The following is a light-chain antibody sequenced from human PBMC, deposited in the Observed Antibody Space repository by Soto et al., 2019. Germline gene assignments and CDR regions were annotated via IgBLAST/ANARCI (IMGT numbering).Light chain of an antibody. Sequence: EIVLTQSPATLSLSPGERATLSCRASQSVSSYLAWYQQKPGQAPRLLIYDASNRATGIPARFSGSGSGTDFTLTISSLEPEDFAVYYCQQRSNWQTFGPWTKVDIK. V-gene: IGKV3-11*01. CDR3: QQRSNWQT. J-gene: IGKJ3*01. CDR1: QSVSSY. CDR2: DAS.